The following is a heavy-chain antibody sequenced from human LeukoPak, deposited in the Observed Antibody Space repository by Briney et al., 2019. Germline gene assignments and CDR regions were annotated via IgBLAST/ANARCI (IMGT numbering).Heavy chain of an antibody. CDR3: ARGRYCSSTSCFDY. D-gene: IGHD2-2*01. V-gene: IGHV1-8*01. CDR1: GYTFTSYD. Sequence: GASVKVSCKASGYTFTSYDINWVRQATGQGLEWMGRMNPNSGNTGYAQKFQGRVTMTRNTSISTAYMELSSLRSEDTAVYYCARGRYCSSTSCFDYWGQGTLVTVSS. J-gene: IGHJ4*02. CDR2: MNPNSGNT.